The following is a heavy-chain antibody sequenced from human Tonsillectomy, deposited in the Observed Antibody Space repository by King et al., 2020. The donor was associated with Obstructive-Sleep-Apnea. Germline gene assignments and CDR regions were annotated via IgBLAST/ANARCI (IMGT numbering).Heavy chain of an antibody. D-gene: IGHD2-21*02. Sequence: QLVQSGAELRKPGSSVKVSCKTSGGTLSNYAISWMRQAPGQGLEWMGGIIPVTGTADYAKKFQGRLTITADEATSTAYMELSILTSEDTAVYYCARDLKIPHCPHGVCHSAYHAMDVWGQGTTVTVSS. V-gene: IGHV1-69*12. J-gene: IGHJ6*02. CDR2: IIPVTGTA. CDR3: ARDLKIPHCPHGVCHSAYHAMDV. CDR1: GGTLSNYA.